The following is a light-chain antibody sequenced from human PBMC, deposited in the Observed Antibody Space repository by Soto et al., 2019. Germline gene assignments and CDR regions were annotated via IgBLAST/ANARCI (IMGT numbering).Light chain of an antibody. J-gene: IGLJ1*01. CDR3: SSYTSSSTTV. CDR2: EVS. Sequence: ALTQPASVSGSPGQSITISCTGTSSDVGGYNYVSWYQQHPDKAPKLMIYEVSNRPSGLSNRFSGSKSGNTASLTISGLQAEDEADYYCSSYTSSSTTVFGTGTKLTVL. V-gene: IGLV2-14*01. CDR1: SSDVGGYNY.